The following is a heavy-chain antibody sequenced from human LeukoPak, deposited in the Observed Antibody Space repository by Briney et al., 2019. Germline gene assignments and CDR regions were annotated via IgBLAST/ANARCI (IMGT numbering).Heavy chain of an antibody. V-gene: IGHV3-11*01. D-gene: IGHD2-15*01. CDR2: ISTSGSTV. Sequence: PGGSLRLSCAASGFTFSDYYMSWIRQAPGKGLEWISYISTSGSTVYYADSVKGRFTISRDNAKNSLYLQMNSLRAEDTAMYYCARGATRDFDYWGQGTLVTVSS. CDR1: GFTFSDYY. CDR3: ARGATRDFDY. J-gene: IGHJ4*02.